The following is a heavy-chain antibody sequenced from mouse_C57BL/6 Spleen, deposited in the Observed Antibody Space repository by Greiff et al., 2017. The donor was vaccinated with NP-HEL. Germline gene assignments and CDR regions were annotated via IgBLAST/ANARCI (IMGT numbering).Heavy chain of an antibody. CDR3: ARRYSPYLYYYAMDY. CDR2: INPNNGGT. V-gene: IGHV1-18*01. CDR1: GYTFTDYN. J-gene: IGHJ4*01. D-gene: IGHD2-12*01. Sequence: VQLKQSGPELVKPGASVKIPCKASGYTFTDYNMDWVKQSHGKSLEWIGDINPNNGGTIYNQKFKGKATLTVDKSSSTAYMELRSLTSEDTAVYYCARRYSPYLYYYAMDYWGQGTSVTVSS.